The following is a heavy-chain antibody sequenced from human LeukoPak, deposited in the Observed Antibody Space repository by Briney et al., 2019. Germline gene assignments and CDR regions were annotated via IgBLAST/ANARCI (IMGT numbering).Heavy chain of an antibody. CDR2: ISSSSSTI. CDR1: GFTFSSYS. CDR3: ARESSSSWRDFDY. J-gene: IGHJ4*02. D-gene: IGHD6-13*01. Sequence: GGSLRLSCAASGFTFSSYSMNGVRQAPGKGLDWVSYISSSSSTIYYADSVKGRFTISRDNAKNSLYLQMNSLRAEDTAVYYCARESSSSWRDFDYWGQGTLVTVSS. V-gene: IGHV3-48*01.